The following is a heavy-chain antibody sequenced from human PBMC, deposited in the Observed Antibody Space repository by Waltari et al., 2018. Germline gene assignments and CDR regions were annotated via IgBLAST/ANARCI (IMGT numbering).Heavy chain of an antibody. CDR1: GGSFSGYY. D-gene: IGHD3-3*01. J-gene: IGHJ3*02. V-gene: IGHV4-34*01. CDR2: INHSGST. Sequence: QVQLQQWGAGLLKPSETLSLTCAVYGGSFSGYYWSWIRQPPGKGQEWMGEINHSGSTNYNPSLQGGGTIAVDTSKNQFSLKLGSVTAADTAVYYCARGERRITIFGVVIRNDAFDIWGQGTMVTVSS. CDR3: ARGERRITIFGVVIRNDAFDI.